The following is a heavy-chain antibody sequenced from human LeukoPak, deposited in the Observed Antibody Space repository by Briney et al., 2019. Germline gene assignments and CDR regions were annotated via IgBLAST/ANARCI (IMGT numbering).Heavy chain of an antibody. D-gene: IGHD5-12*01. V-gene: IGHV1-46*01. CDR3: ARSAVREHDYEYFQH. CDR2: INPSGGST. CDR1: GYTFTSYY. J-gene: IGHJ1*01. Sequence: ASVQVSCQASGYTFTSYYMHWVRQPPAQGREWMGIINPSGGSTSYAHKFQGRVTITTDESTSTAYMELSSLRYEDTAVYYCARSAVREHDYEYFQHWGQGTLVTVSS.